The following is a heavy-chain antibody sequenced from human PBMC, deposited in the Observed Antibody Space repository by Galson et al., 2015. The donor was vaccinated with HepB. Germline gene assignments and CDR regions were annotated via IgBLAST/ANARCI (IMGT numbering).Heavy chain of an antibody. Sequence: SLRLSCAASGFTFSSYWMHWVRQAPGKGLVWVSRINSDGSSTSYADSVKGRFTISRDNAKNTLYLQMNSLRAEDTAVYYCARAGYSSSPGNYYYYMDVWGKGTTVTVSS. J-gene: IGHJ6*03. CDR1: GFTFSSYW. V-gene: IGHV3-74*01. CDR3: ARAGYSSSPGNYYYYMDV. CDR2: INSDGSST. D-gene: IGHD6-13*01.